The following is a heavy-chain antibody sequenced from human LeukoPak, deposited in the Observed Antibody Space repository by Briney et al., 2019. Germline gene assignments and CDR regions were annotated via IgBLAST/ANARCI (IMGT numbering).Heavy chain of an antibody. V-gene: IGHV3-23*01. D-gene: IGHD3-22*01. CDR3: AKGHLTYYDSCALVG. J-gene: IGHJ4*02. Sequence: GESLRLSCAASGFTFSSYAMSWVRQAPGKGLEWVSAISGSGGSTYSADSVKGRFTISRDNSKNTLYLQMNSLRAEDTAVYFCAKGHLTYYDSCALVGWGQGTLVTVSS. CDR1: GFTFSSYA. CDR2: ISGSGGST.